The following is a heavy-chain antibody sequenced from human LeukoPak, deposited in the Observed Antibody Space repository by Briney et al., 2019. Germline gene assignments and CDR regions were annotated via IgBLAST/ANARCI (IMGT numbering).Heavy chain of an antibody. V-gene: IGHV1-69*13. J-gene: IGHJ4*02. CDR3: ARAVGVVVPAAPFDY. Sequence: SVKVSCKASGGTFSSYAISWVRQAPGQGLEWMGGIIPIFGTANYAQKLQGRVTITADESTSTAYMELSSLRSEDTAVYYCARAVGVVVPAAPFDYWGQGTLVTVSS. CDR2: IIPIFGTA. D-gene: IGHD2-2*01. CDR1: GGTFSSYA.